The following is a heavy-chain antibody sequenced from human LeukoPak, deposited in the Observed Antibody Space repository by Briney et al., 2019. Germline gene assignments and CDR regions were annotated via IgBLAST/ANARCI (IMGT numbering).Heavy chain of an antibody. CDR2: ISGTGGST. V-gene: IGHV3-23*01. CDR1: GFTFSNSA. J-gene: IGHJ4*02. D-gene: IGHD4-17*01. CDR3: AHRYGDY. Sequence: PGGSLRLSCAASGFTFSNSAMSWVRQAPGKGLEWVSTISGTGGSTYFADSVKGRFSIFRDNSENTLYLQMNSLRADDTAVYYCAHRYGDYWGQGTRVTVSS.